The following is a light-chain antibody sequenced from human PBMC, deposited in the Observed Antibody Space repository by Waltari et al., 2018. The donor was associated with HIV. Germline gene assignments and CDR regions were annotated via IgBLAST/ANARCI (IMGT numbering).Light chain of an antibody. Sequence: DIQMTQSPTTLSASIGDRVTITCRASHSIGTWLAWYQQKPGAVPKLLIYKASTLESGVPSRFSGSGSGTEFTLTISSLQPDDFASYYCLQYNNVLYTFGQGTKLEIK. CDR1: HSIGTW. CDR3: LQYNNVLYT. V-gene: IGKV1-5*03. J-gene: IGKJ2*01. CDR2: KAS.